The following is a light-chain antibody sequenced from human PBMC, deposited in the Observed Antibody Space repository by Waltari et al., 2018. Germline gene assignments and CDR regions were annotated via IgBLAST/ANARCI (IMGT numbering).Light chain of an antibody. J-gene: IGKJ1*01. CDR2: LGS. V-gene: IGKV2-28*01. CDR3: MQALQTSWT. CDR1: QILLPMNGYNY. Sequence: DIVMTQSPLSLPVTPGEPASISCWSSQILLPMNGYNYLDWYVQKPGQSPQLLIYLGSNRASGVPDRFSGSGSGTDFTLKISRVEAEDVGVYYCMQALQTSWTFGQGTKVEIK.